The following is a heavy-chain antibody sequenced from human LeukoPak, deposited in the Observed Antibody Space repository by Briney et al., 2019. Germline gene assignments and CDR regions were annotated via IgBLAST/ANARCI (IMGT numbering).Heavy chain of an antibody. V-gene: IGHV1-8*01. CDR1: GYTFTSYD. CDR3: ATAYYYGSGSYSYYYYYGMDV. CDR2: MNPNSGNT. D-gene: IGHD3-10*01. Sequence: ASVKVSCKASGYTFTSYDINWVRQATGQGLEWMGWMNPNSGNTGYAQKFQGRVTMTRNTSISTAYMELSSLRSEDTAVYYCATAYYYGSGSYSYYYYYGMDVWGQGTTATVSS. J-gene: IGHJ6*02.